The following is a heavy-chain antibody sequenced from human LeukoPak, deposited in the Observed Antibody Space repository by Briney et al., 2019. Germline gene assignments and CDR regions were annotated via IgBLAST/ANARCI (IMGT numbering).Heavy chain of an antibody. D-gene: IGHD3-10*01. CDR3: AMITMVRGVIITVPRPQTHSDY. V-gene: IGHV1-2*06. CDR1: GYTFTGYY. CDR2: INPNSGGT. Sequence: ASVKVSCKASGYTFTGYYMHWVRQAPGQGLEWMGRINPNSGGTNYAQKFQGRVTMTSDTSISTAYMELSRLRSDDTAVYYCAMITMVRGVIITVPRPQTHSDYWGQGTLVTVSS. J-gene: IGHJ4*02.